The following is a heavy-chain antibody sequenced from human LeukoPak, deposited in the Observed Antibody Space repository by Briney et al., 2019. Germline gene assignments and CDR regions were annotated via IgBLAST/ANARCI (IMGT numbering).Heavy chain of an antibody. CDR1: GGSISSYY. J-gene: IGHJ4*02. Sequence: TSETLSLTCTVSGGSISSYYWSWIRQPPGKGLEWIGYIYYSGSTNYNPSLKSRVTVSVDTSKNQFSLKLSSVTAADTAVYYCARDGALYGQTHGGIDYWGQGTLVTVSS. V-gene: IGHV4-59*12. CDR3: ARDGALYGQTHGGIDY. D-gene: IGHD3-10*01. CDR2: IYYSGST.